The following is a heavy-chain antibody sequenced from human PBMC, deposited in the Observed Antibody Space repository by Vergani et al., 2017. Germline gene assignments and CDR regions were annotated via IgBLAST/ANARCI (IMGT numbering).Heavy chain of an antibody. CDR1: GFSLSTSGMR. J-gene: IGHJ4*02. Sequence: QVTLKESGPALVKPTQTLTLTCTFSGFSLSTSGMRVSWIRQPPGKALEWLARIDWDDDKFYSTSLKTRLTISKDTSKNQVVLTMTNMDPVDTATYYCARSSDWGSASYDCWHQRTLIAVSA. CDR2: IDWDDDK. V-gene: IGHV2-70*04. D-gene: IGHD7-27*01. CDR3: ARSSDWGSASYDC.